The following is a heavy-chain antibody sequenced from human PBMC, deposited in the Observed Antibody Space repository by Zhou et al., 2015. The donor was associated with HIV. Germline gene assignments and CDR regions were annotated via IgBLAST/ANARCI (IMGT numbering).Heavy chain of an antibody. CDR1: GFTFSSYA. Sequence: EVQLLESGGGLVQAGGSLRLSCAASGFTFSSYAMSWVRQAPGKGLEWVSGISWNSGSIGYADSVKGRFTISRDNAKNSLYLQMNSLRAEDTAVYYCARDTPQRGFLEWVPKMDVWGKGTTVTISS. CDR3: ARDTPQRGFLEWVPKMDV. CDR2: ISWNSGSI. V-gene: IGHV3-23*01. J-gene: IGHJ6*04. D-gene: IGHD3-3*01.